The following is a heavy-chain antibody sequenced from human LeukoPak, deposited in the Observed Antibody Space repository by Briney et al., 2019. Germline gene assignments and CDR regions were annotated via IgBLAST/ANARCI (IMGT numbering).Heavy chain of an antibody. J-gene: IGHJ4*02. D-gene: IGHD3-22*01. Sequence: GGSLRLSCVGSGFVFRNYAMTWVRQAPGKGPEWVSSITGSGTTITYAVSVKGRFTISRDNAKNSLYLQMNSLRAEDTAVYYCAREGDYYDSSGYYDYWGQGTLVTVSS. CDR3: AREGDYYDSSGYYDY. V-gene: IGHV3-21*01. CDR1: GFVFRNYA. CDR2: ITGSGTTI.